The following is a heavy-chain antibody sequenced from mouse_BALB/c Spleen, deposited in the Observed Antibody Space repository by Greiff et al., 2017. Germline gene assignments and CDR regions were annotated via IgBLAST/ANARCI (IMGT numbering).Heavy chain of an antibody. CDR1: GFSLTSYG. D-gene: IGHD1-1*01. V-gene: IGHV2-9*02. J-gene: IGHJ4*01. CDR3: ARDYYGSSYEEAMDY. Sequence: QVQLKESGPGLVQPSQSLSITCTVSGFSLTSYGVHWVRQPPGKGLEWLGVIWAGGSTNYNSALMSRLSISKDNSKSQVFLKMNSLQTDDTAMYYCARDYYGSSYEEAMDYWGQGTSVTVSS. CDR2: IWAGGST.